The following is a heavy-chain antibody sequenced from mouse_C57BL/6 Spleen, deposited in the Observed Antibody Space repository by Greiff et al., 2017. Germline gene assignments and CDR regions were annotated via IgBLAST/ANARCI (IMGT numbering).Heavy chain of an antibody. D-gene: IGHD1-1*01. V-gene: IGHV5-6*01. CDR3: ARSITTVVTHYYAMDY. Sequence: EVHLVESGGDLMKPGGSLKLSCAASGFTFSSYGMSWVRQTPDKRLEWVATISSGGSYTYYPDSVKGRFTISRDNAKNTLYLQMSSLKSEDTAMYYCARSITTVVTHYYAMDYWGQGTSVTVAS. CDR1: GFTFSSYG. CDR2: ISSGGSYT. J-gene: IGHJ4*01.